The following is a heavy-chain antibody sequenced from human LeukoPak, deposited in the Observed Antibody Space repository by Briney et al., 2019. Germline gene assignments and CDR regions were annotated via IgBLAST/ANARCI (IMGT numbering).Heavy chain of an antibody. V-gene: IGHV3-23*01. Sequence: GGSLRLSCAASGFTFSSYAMSWVRQAPGKGLEWVSAISGSGGSTYYADSVKGRFTISRDNSKDTLYLQMNSLRAEDTAVYYCAKSMYSSSSVYYYYYMDVWGKGTTVTVSS. CDR1: GFTFSSYA. J-gene: IGHJ6*03. D-gene: IGHD6-6*01. CDR2: ISGSGGST. CDR3: AKSMYSSSSVYYYYYMDV.